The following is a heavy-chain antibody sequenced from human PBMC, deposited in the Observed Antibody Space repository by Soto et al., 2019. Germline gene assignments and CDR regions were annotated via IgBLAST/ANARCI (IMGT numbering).Heavy chain of an antibody. J-gene: IGHJ5*01. Sequence: SQTLLLTCAISGDSVSSKNAAWNWIRQSPSRGLEWLGRTYYRSKWSTDYAVSVKSRITINPDTSKNQFSLQLNSVTPEDTAVYYCTRALSGSYDSWGQGTLVTVSS. CDR1: GDSVSSKNAA. V-gene: IGHV6-1*01. D-gene: IGHD1-26*01. CDR2: TYYRSKWST. CDR3: TRALSGSYDS.